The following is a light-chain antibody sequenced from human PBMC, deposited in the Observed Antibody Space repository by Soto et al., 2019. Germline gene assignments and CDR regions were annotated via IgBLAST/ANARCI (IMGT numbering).Light chain of an antibody. J-gene: IGKJ2*01. V-gene: IGKV3-20*01. CDR3: QQYGSSPPRSMYT. CDR1: QSVSSSY. CDR2: GAS. Sequence: EIVLTQSPGTLSLSPGERATLSCRASQSVSSSYLAWYQQKPGQAPRLLIYGASSRATGIPDRFSGSGSGTDFTLTISRLEPEDFAVYYCQQYGSSPPRSMYTFGRGTKLEIK.